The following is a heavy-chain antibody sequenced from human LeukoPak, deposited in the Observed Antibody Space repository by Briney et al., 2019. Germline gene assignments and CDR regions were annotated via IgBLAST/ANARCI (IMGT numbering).Heavy chain of an antibody. CDR1: GFTFTGYT. CDR2: IWYDGSNK. V-gene: IGHV3-33*08. D-gene: IGHD5-18*01. J-gene: IGHJ4*02. CDR3: ARDYRGYSYGLDFDY. Sequence: PGRSLRLSCAASGFTFTGYTMHWVRQAPGKGLEWVAVIWYDGSNKYYADSVKGRFTISRDNSKNTLYLQMNSLRAEDTAVYYCARDYRGYSYGLDFDYWGQGTLVTVSS.